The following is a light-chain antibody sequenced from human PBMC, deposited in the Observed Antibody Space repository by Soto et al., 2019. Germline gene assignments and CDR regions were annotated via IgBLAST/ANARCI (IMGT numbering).Light chain of an antibody. V-gene: IGLV1-44*01. J-gene: IGLJ3*02. CDR2: SDN. CDR3: ATWDDTRNCRV. CDR1: SSNIGSNS. Sequence: QPVLTQPPSASGTRGRRVTISCSGSSSNIGSNSVNWYHQVAGTAPKLLIHSDNQRPSGAPDRFSGPKSGTSASLAISGLQSGDEADYYCATWDDTRNCRVFGGGTKVTVL.